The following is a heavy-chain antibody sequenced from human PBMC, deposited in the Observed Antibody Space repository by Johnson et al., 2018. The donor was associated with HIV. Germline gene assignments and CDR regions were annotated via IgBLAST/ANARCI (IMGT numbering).Heavy chain of an antibody. Sequence: VQLVESGGGVVQPGRSLRLSCAASGFSFSDHYMDWVRQAPGKGLDWVGRTRNKANSYTTEYAASVKGRFLISRDDSKNTLYLKMNRLKTEDTAVYYCTREGRTVAAFTVGAFDIWGQGTMVTVSS. CDR3: TREGRTVAAFTVGAFDI. CDR2: TRNKANSYTT. V-gene: IGHV3-72*01. J-gene: IGHJ3*02. D-gene: IGHD6-19*01. CDR1: GFSFSDHY.